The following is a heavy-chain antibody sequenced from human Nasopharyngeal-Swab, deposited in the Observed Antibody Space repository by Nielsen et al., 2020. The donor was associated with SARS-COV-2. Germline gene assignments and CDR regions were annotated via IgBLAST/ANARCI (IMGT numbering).Heavy chain of an antibody. Sequence: GESLKIPCAASGFTFSNAWMSWVRQAPGKGPEWVGRIKCKTDGGTTDYAAPVKGRFTISRDDSKNTLYLQMNSLKTEDTAVYYCTTDPQQWLVEYYYYMDVWGKGTTVTVSS. CDR3: TTDPQQWLVEYYYYMDV. V-gene: IGHV3-15*01. CDR2: IKCKTDGGTT. CDR1: GFTFSNAW. J-gene: IGHJ6*03. D-gene: IGHD6-19*01.